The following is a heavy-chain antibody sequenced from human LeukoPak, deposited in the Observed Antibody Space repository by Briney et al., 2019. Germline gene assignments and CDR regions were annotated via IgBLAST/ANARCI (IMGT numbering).Heavy chain of an antibody. V-gene: IGHV4-4*07. D-gene: IGHD3-16*01. Sequence: SETLSLTCSVSGGSISSYYWSWIRQAPGKGLEWIGRIYTSGSTNYNPSLKSRVTMSVDTSKNQFSLKLSSVTAADTAVYYCVGLHYYYYYMDVWGKGTTVTVSS. J-gene: IGHJ6*03. CDR3: VGLHYYYYYMDV. CDR2: IYTSGST. CDR1: GGSISSYY.